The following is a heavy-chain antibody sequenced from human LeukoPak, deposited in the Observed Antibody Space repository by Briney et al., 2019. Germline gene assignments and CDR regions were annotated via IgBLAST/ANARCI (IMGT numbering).Heavy chain of an antibody. J-gene: IGHJ4*02. Sequence: QPGGSLRLSCAASGFTFSTYAMSWVRQAPGKGLEWVSAISGRGVSTSYADSVRGRFTISRDNSKNTLYLQMNSLRAEDTAVYYCAKDRRIQLWLGFDYWGQGTLVTVSS. V-gene: IGHV3-23*01. D-gene: IGHD5-18*01. CDR2: ISGRGVST. CDR3: AKDRRIQLWLGFDY. CDR1: GFTFSTYA.